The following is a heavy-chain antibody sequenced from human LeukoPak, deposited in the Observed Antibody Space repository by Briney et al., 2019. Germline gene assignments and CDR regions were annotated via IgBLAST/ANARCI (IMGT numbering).Heavy chain of an antibody. CDR1: RFTFSSYG. V-gene: IGHV3-30*02. D-gene: IGHD3-3*01. CDR3: AKGARFLEWYYYYYYMDV. Sequence: GGSLRLSCAPSRFTFSSYGMHWVRRAPGQGLEWVAFIRSDGSNKYYADSVKGRFTISRDNSKNTLYLQMNRLRAEDTAVYYCAKGARFLEWYYYYYYMDVWGKGTTVTVSS. CDR2: IRSDGSNK. J-gene: IGHJ6*03.